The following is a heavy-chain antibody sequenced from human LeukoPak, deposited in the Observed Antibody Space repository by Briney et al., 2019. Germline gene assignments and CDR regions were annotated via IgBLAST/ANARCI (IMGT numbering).Heavy chain of an antibody. CDR2: IYPGDSDT. CDR3: ARAGYDYVWGSYRRDYFDY. Sequence: GESLKISCKGSGYSFTSYWIGWVRQMPGKGLAWMGIIYPGDSDTRYSPSFQGQVTISADKSISTAYLQWSSLKASDTAMYYCARAGYDYVWGSYRRDYFDYWGQGTLVTVSS. J-gene: IGHJ4*02. V-gene: IGHV5-51*01. D-gene: IGHD3-16*02. CDR1: GYSFTSYW.